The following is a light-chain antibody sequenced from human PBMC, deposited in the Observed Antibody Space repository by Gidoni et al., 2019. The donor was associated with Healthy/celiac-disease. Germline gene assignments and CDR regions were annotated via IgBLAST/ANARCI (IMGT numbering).Light chain of an antibody. V-gene: IGKV4-1*01. J-gene: IGKJ1*01. Sequence: IVMTQSPDSLAVSLGERATINCKSSQSVLCSSNNKNYLAWYQQKPGQPPKLLIYWASTRESGVPDRFSGSGSGTDFTLTISSLQAEDVAVYYCQQYYSTPLTFGQGTKVEIK. CDR1: QSVLCSSNNKNY. CDR2: WAS. CDR3: QQYYSTPLT.